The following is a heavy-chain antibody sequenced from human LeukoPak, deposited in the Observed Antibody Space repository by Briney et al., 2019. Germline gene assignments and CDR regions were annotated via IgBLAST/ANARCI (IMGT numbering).Heavy chain of an antibody. J-gene: IGHJ3*02. CDR1: GGSFSGYY. Sequence: SETLSLTCAVYGGSFSGYYWSWIRQPPGKGLEWIGEINHSGSTNYNPSLKSRVTIPVDTSKNQFSLKLSSVTAADTAVYYCARDHRGPRKDYDFWSGYYTFDAFDIWGQGTMVTVSS. CDR2: INHSGST. CDR3: ARDHRGPRKDYDFWSGYYTFDAFDI. V-gene: IGHV4-34*01. D-gene: IGHD3-3*01.